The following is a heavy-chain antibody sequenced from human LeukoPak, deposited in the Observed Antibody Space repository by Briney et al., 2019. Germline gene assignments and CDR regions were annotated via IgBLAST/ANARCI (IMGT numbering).Heavy chain of an antibody. J-gene: IGHJ4*02. V-gene: IGHV3-74*01. CDR3: ARGGPYSSSWFPFDY. D-gene: IGHD6-13*01. CDR2: IQSDGSST. CDR1: GFTFSSYW. Sequence: GSLRLSCAASGFTFSSYWMHWVRQAPGKGLVWVSRIQSDGSSTTYADSVKGRFTISGDNAKNTLHLQMNSLRAEDTAVYYCARGGPYSSSWFPFDYWGQGTLVTVSS.